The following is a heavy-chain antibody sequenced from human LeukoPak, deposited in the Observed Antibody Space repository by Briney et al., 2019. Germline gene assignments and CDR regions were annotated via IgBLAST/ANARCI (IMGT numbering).Heavy chain of an antibody. Sequence: SETLSLTCTVSGGSISSGDYYWSWIRQPPGKGLEWIGYIYYSGSTYYNPSLKSRVTISVDTSKNQFSLKLSSVTAADTAVYYCARADDFSSGYYNRGYFDYWGQGTLVTVSS. CDR3: ARADDFSSGYYNRGYFDY. V-gene: IGHV4-30-4*01. CDR1: GGSISSGDYY. J-gene: IGHJ4*02. CDR2: IYYSGST. D-gene: IGHD3-3*01.